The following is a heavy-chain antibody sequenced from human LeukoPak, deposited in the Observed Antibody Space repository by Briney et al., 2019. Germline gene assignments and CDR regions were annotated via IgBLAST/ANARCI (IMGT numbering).Heavy chain of an antibody. D-gene: IGHD6-19*01. J-gene: IGHJ4*02. CDR2: IYYSGST. CDR1: GGSSSSYY. V-gene: IGHV4-59*01. CDR3: ARDRWSSGWFDY. Sequence: SETLSLTCTVSGGSSSSYYWSWIRQPPGKGLEWIGYIYYSGSTNYNPSLKSRVTISVDTSKNQFSLKLSSVTAADTAVYYCARDRWSSGWFDYWGQGTLVTVSS.